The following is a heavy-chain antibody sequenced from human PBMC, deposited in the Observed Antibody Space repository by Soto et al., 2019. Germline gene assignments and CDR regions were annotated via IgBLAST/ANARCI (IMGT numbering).Heavy chain of an antibody. V-gene: IGHV3-66*01. CDR3: ARNVPVTALGY. Sequence: ECGGGLVQPGGSLRLSCAASAVTVGNNYMSWVRQDPGKGLEWVSVTYSGGDTRYADSVKGRFTMSRDSTKNTVYLQMDSLRADDTAVYFCARNVPVTALGYWGQGSLVTVSS. J-gene: IGHJ4*02. D-gene: IGHD4-17*01. CDR2: TYSGGDT. CDR1: AVTVGNNY.